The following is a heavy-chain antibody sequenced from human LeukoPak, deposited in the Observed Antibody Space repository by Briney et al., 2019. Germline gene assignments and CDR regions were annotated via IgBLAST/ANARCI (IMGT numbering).Heavy chain of an antibody. D-gene: IGHD5-18*01. CDR1: GYTFTCYY. V-gene: IGHV1-46*01. CDR2: INPSSGST. Sequence: ASVKVSCKASGYTFTCYYMHWVRQAPGQGLEWMGIINPSSGSTSYAQNFQGRVTMTRDTSSSTVNMELSSLRSEDTAVYYCARGYTYGDYWGQGTLVTVSS. CDR3: ARGYTYGDY. J-gene: IGHJ4*02.